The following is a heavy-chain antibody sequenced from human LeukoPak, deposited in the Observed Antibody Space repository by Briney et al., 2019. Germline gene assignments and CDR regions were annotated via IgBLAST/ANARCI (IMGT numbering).Heavy chain of an antibody. D-gene: IGHD3-3*01. CDR2: ITGSSSTI. V-gene: IGHV3-48*01. CDR3: AKTSLSDPSGHYYYMDV. Sequence: GGSLRLSCAASGFTFSSYSMNWVRQAPGKGLEWVSYITGSSSTIYYADSVKGRFTISRDNAENSLYLQMNSLRAEDTALYYCAKTSLSDPSGHYYYMDVWGKGTTVTVSS. J-gene: IGHJ6*03. CDR1: GFTFSSYS.